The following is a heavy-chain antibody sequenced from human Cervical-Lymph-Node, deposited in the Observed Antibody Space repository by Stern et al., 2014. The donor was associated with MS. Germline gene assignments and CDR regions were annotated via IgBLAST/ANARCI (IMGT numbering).Heavy chain of an antibody. J-gene: IGHJ4*02. V-gene: IGHV3-33*01. Sequence: VQLGQSGGGVVEPGRSLRLSCAASGFTFSHFGMHWVRQAPGKGLEWLAVIWFDGSQKYYADSVKGRFAISRDNSRNTLYLQMDSLRAEDTAVYYCARDAEHSGSDFWGQGTLVTVSS. D-gene: IGHD1-14*01. CDR2: IWFDGSQK. CDR3: ARDAEHSGSDF. CDR1: GFTFSHFG.